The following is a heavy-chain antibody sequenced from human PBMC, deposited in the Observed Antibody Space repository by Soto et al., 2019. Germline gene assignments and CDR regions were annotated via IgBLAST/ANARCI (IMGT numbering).Heavy chain of an antibody. Sequence: QVQLVQSGAEVKKPGSSVKVSCKASGGTFSSYAISWVRQAPGQGLEWMGEIIPIFGTANYAQKFQGRVTITAXXSXSXXDRELSSLRSEDTAVYYCARDRGPSSGYYPYWFDPWGQGTLVTVSS. V-gene: IGHV1-69*12. CDR3: ARDRGPSSGYYPYWFDP. D-gene: IGHD3-22*01. CDR2: IIPIFGTA. J-gene: IGHJ5*02. CDR1: GGTFSSYA.